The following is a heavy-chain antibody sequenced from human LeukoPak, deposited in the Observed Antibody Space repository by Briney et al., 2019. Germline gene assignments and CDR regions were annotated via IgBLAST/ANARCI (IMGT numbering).Heavy chain of an antibody. CDR1: GFTFNSYA. J-gene: IGHJ5*02. V-gene: IGHV3-23*01. CDR3: AKTLGYSGYSSP. D-gene: IGHD3-22*01. CDR2: ISGGGVNT. Sequence: GSLRLSCAASGFTFNSYAMTWVRQAPGKGLEWVSAISGGGVNTYYADSVKGRFTISRDNSKNMLYLQMNSLRAEGTAVYYCAKTLGYSGYSSPWGQGTLVTVSS.